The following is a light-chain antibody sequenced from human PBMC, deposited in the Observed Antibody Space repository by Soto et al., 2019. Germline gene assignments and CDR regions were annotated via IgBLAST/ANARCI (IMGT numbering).Light chain of an antibody. Sequence: IQMTQSPSALSASVGDGVTIPCRASQNVGSYLNWYQQKSGKAPTLLIDGALSLHRGVPSRFDGGGSGTDFTLTINGLQTEDFATYYCQQTFSMPGTFGQGTKVDIK. V-gene: IGKV1-39*01. J-gene: IGKJ1*01. CDR2: GAL. CDR3: QQTFSMPGT. CDR1: QNVGSY.